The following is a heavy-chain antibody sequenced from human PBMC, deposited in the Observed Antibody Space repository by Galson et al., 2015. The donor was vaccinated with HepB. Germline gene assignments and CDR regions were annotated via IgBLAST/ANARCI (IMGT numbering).Heavy chain of an antibody. CDR3: ARYYYDSSGYNPYYYGMDV. J-gene: IGHJ6*02. V-gene: IGHV1-69*13. D-gene: IGHD3-22*01. Sequence: SVKVSCKASGYTFTSYAMHWVRQAPGQRLEWMGGIIPIFGTANYAQKFQGRVTITADESTSTAYMELSSLRSEDTAVYYCARYYYDSSGYNPYYYGMDVWGQGTTVTVSS. CDR2: IIPIFGTA. CDR1: GYTFTSYA.